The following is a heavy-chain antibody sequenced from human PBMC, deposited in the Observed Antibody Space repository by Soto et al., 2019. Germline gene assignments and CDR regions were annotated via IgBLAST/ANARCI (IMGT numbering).Heavy chain of an antibody. D-gene: IGHD5-12*01. Sequence: AASVKVSCKASGYTFTGYYMHWVRQAPGQGLEWMGWINPNSGGTNYAQEFQGWVTMTRDTSISTAYMGLSRLRSDDTAVYYCARTGADLVTYSGYDRPYYYYYGMDVWGQGTTVTVSS. CDR1: GYTFTGYY. CDR3: ARTGADLVTYSGYDRPYYYYYGMDV. J-gene: IGHJ6*02. V-gene: IGHV1-2*04. CDR2: INPNSGGT.